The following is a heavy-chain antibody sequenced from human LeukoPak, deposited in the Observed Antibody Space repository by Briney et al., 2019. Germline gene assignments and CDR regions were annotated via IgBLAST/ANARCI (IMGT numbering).Heavy chain of an antibody. J-gene: IGHJ4*02. V-gene: IGHV4-31*03. CDR2: IYYSGST. D-gene: IGHD6-19*01. CDR3: ARLRSGSSGWYYFDY. CDR1: GGSISCGGYY. Sequence: SETLSLTCTVSGGSISCGGYYWSWIRQHPGKGLEWIGYIYYSGSTYYNPSLKSRVTISVDTSKNQFSLKLSSVTAADTAVYYCARLRSGSSGWYYFDYWGQGTLVTVSS.